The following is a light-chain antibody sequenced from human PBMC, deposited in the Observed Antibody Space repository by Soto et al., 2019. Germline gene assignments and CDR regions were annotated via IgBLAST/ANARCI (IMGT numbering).Light chain of an antibody. V-gene: IGKV3-11*01. J-gene: IGKJ1*01. CDR1: QSVSTY. Sequence: EIVLTQSPATLSLSPGERATLSCRASQSVSTYLAWYQQKPDQAPRLLIYDASNRATGIPSRFSGSGSGTDFTLTINSLEPEDFAVYYCQQRSNLPWTFGQGTKVEIK. CDR2: DAS. CDR3: QQRSNLPWT.